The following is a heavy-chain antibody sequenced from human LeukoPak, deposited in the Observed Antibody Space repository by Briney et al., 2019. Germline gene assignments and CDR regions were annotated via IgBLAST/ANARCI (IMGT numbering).Heavy chain of an antibody. Sequence: GGSLRLSCAASGFTVSRNYMSWVRQAPGKGLEWVSLTYSDGSTSYTDSVKGRSTISRDNSKNTLSLQLNSLRAEDTAVYYCARERYCSSGSCLFFDYWGQGTRVTVSS. D-gene: IGHD2-15*01. J-gene: IGHJ4*02. CDR3: ARERYCSSGSCLFFDY. CDR2: TYSDGST. V-gene: IGHV3-53*01. CDR1: GFTVSRNY.